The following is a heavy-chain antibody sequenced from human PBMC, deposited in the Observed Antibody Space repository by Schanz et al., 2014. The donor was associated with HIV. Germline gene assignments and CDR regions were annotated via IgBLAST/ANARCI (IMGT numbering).Heavy chain of an antibody. D-gene: IGHD4-4*01. J-gene: IGHJ6*02. CDR1: GFTFSHYW. Sequence: EVQLVESGGGLVQRGGSLRLSCVASGFTFSHYWMSWVRQAPGKGLEWVANINQDGSEFYYVDSVKGRFTISRDNAKKSLYLQMNSLRAEDTAVYYCARVEGPPTFYYYYYGSDVWGQGTAVTVSS. CDR3: ARVEGPPTFYYYYYGSDV. V-gene: IGHV3-7*01. CDR2: INQDGSEF.